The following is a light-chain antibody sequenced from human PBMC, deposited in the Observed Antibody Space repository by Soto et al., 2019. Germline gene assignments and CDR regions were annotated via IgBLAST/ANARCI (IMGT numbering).Light chain of an antibody. CDR3: TSFTSRVTLL. Sequence: QSALTQPASVSGSPGQSITISCTGTSSDIGAFNFVSWYQRHPGRPPKLLIHDVSHRPSGISNRFSGTKSGNTASLTISGLQPEDEAEYFCTSFTSRVTLLFGGGTKVTVL. CDR2: DVS. J-gene: IGLJ3*02. V-gene: IGLV2-14*03. CDR1: SSDIGAFNF.